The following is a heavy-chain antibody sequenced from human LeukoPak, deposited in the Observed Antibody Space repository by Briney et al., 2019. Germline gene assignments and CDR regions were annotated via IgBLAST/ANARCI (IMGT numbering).Heavy chain of an antibody. CDR3: AREESRYSSGYYPNWFDP. J-gene: IGHJ5*02. CDR2: ISGYNGYT. D-gene: IGHD3-22*01. V-gene: IGHV1-18*01. Sequence: GASVKVSCKASGYTFTSYGISWVRQAPGQGLEWMGWISGYNGYTHYAHNLQGRVTMTTDTSTSTAYMELRSLRSDDTAVYYCAREESRYSSGYYPNWFDPWGQGTLVTVSS. CDR1: GYTFTSYG.